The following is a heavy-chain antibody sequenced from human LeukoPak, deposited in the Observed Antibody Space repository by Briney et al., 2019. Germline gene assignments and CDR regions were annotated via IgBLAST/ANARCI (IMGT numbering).Heavy chain of an antibody. J-gene: IGHJ3*02. V-gene: IGHV3-9*01. CDR3: AKDDFWSGRNDAFDI. CDR2: ISWNSGSI. Sequence: GRSLRLSCAASGFTFDDYAMHWVRQVPGKGLEWVSGISWNSGSIGYADSVKGRFTISRDNAKNSLYLQMNSLRAEDTAVYYCAKDDFWSGRNDAFDIWGQGTMVTVSS. CDR1: GFTFDDYA. D-gene: IGHD3-3*01.